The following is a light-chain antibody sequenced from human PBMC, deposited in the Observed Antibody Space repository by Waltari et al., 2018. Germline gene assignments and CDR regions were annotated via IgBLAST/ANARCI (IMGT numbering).Light chain of an antibody. CDR1: AGAVTGSHY. CDR3: WLHYSGALL. V-gene: IGLV7-46*01. J-gene: IGLJ7*01. CDR2: DTN. Sequence: QSVVTQEPSLTVSPGGTVTLTCGSSAGAVTGSHYPYWFQPKPGQAPSTLIYDTNNNLSLTPARFSGSLLGGKAALTLSGAQPEDDAEYYCWLHYSGALLFGGGTRLTVL.